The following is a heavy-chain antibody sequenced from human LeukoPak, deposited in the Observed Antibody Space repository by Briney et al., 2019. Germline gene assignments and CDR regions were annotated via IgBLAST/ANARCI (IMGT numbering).Heavy chain of an antibody. V-gene: IGHV4-38-2*02. J-gene: IGHJ4*02. CDR3: ARDRGCSGGSCYSIDY. CDR2: IYHSGST. CDR1: GYSISSGYY. Sequence: SSETLSLICTVSGYSISSGYYWGWIRQPPGTGLEWIGSIYHSGSTYYNPSLKSRVTISVDTSKNQFSPKLSSVTAADTAVYYCARDRGCSGGSCYSIDYWGQGTLVTVSP. D-gene: IGHD2-15*01.